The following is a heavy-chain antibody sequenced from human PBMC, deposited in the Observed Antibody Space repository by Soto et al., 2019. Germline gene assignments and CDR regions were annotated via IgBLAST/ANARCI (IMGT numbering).Heavy chain of an antibody. CDR3: ATVSAAGTITWFDP. D-gene: IGHD6-19*01. J-gene: IGHJ5*02. CDR2: FDPEDGET. Sequence: ASVKVSCKVSGYTLTELSMHWVRQAPGKGLEWMGGFDPEDGETIYAQKFQGRVTMTEDTSTDTAYMELSSLRSEDTAVCYCATVSAAGTITWFDPWGQGTLVTVSS. CDR1: GYTLTELS. V-gene: IGHV1-24*01.